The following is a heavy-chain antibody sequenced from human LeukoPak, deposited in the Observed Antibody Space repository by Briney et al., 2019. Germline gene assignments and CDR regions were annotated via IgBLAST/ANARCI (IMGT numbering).Heavy chain of an antibody. J-gene: IGHJ3*02. V-gene: IGHV3-30*02. CDR2: IRYDGSNK. CDR3: AREGGYCSGGSCSRGAFDI. CDR1: GFTFSSYG. D-gene: IGHD2-15*01. Sequence: GGSLRLSCAASGFTFSSYGMHWVRQAPGKGLEWVAFIRYDGSNKYYADSVKGRFTISRDNSENTLYLQMNSLRAEDTAVYYCAREGGYCSGGSCSRGAFDIWGQGTMVTVSS.